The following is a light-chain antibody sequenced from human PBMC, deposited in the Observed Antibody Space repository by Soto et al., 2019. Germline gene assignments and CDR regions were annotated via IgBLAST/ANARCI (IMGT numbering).Light chain of an antibody. V-gene: IGKV1-13*02. Sequence: AIQLTQSPSSLSASVGDRVTITCRASQDIRGALAWYQQKPGKAPKLLIYDVASLESGVPSRFSGSGSGTDFTFTISSLQPEDFATYYGQQFNGYPITFGQGTLLEIK. CDR3: QQFNGYPIT. CDR2: DVA. CDR1: QDIRGA. J-gene: IGKJ5*01.